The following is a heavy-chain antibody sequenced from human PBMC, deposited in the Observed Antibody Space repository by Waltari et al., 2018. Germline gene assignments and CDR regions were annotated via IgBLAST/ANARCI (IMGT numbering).Heavy chain of an antibody. CDR3: ASIPYSSGRQDAFDI. CDR1: GGSISSHY. V-gene: IGHV4-59*11. Sequence: QVQLQESGPGLVKPSETLSLTCTVSGGSISSHYWSWIRQPPGKGLEWIGYIYYSGSTYYNPSLKSRVTISVDTSKNQFSLKLSSVTAADTAVYYCASIPYSSGRQDAFDIWGQGTMVTVSS. J-gene: IGHJ3*02. D-gene: IGHD6-19*01. CDR2: IYYSGST.